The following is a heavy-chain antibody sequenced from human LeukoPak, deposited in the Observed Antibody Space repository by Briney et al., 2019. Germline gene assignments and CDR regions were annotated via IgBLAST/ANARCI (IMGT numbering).Heavy chain of an antibody. J-gene: IGHJ3*02. D-gene: IGHD1-14*01. CDR1: GYTLTELS. CDR3: AREGSLAHRHAFDI. V-gene: IGHV1-24*01. CDR2: FDPEDGET. Sequence: ASVKVSCKVSGYTLTELSMHWVRQAPGKGLERMGGFDPEDGETIYAQKFQGRVTMTEDTSTDTAYMELSSLRSEDTAVYYCAREGSLAHRHAFDIWGQGTMVTVSS.